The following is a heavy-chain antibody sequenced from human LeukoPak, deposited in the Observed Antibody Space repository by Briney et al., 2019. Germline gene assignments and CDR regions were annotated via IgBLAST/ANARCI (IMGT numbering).Heavy chain of an antibody. D-gene: IGHD5-12*01. Sequence: GGSLRLSCAASGFTFSNYWMTWVRQAPGKGLEWVAHINQDGSEEHYVDSVKARFTISRDNAKNSLSLQMNSLRAEDTAVYYCVRDGGVSGYDLLDYWGRGTLVTVSS. CDR2: INQDGSEE. V-gene: IGHV3-7*01. CDR3: VRDGGVSGYDLLDY. J-gene: IGHJ4*02. CDR1: GFTFSNYW.